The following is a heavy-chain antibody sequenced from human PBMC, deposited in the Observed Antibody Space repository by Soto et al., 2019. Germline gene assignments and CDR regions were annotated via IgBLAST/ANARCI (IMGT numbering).Heavy chain of an antibody. V-gene: IGHV5-51*01. D-gene: IGHD6-13*01. J-gene: IGHJ1*01. Sequence: PGESLKISCKGSGYSVTTNWIGWVRQMPGKGLEWMGVIYPGDSDTRYSPSFQGQVTISADKSINPAYLQWSSLKAADTAMYYCARHSGVAEDGTDWGQGTLVTVSS. CDR3: ARHSGVAEDGTD. CDR2: IYPGDSDT. CDR1: GYSVTTNW.